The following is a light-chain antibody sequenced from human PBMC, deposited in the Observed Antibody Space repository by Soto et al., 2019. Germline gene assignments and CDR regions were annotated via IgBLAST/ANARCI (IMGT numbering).Light chain of an antibody. V-gene: IGKV3-11*01. J-gene: IGKJ4*01. Sequence: EIVLTQSPATLSLSPGERATLSCRASQSVSSYLAWYRQKPGQAPRLLIYDASNRATGIPARFSGSGSGTDFTLTISSLEPEDFAVYYCQQRSNWLFGGGTKVDIK. CDR2: DAS. CDR1: QSVSSY. CDR3: QQRSNWL.